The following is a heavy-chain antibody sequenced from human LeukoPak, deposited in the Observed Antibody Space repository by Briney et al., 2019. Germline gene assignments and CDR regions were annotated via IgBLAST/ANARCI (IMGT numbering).Heavy chain of an antibody. CDR2: ISWNGDST. Sequence: PGGSLRLSCAASGFSLDDYGMSWVRQAPGKGLEWVSGISWNGDSTGYGDSVKGRFTISRDNGKNSLYLQMKSLRAEDTALYYCARDPGAAARRPEYFQHWGQGALVTVSS. CDR3: ARDPGAAARRPEYFQH. V-gene: IGHV3-20*04. D-gene: IGHD6-25*01. J-gene: IGHJ1*01. CDR1: GFSLDDYG.